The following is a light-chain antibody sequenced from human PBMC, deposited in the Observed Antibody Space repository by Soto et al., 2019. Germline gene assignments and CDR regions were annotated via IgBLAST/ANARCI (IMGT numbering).Light chain of an antibody. J-gene: IGKJ1*01. CDR2: KAS. V-gene: IGKV1-5*03. CDR3: QQYNSWT. CDR1: QSSSRW. Sequence: DIQMTQSPSTLSASVGDTVTITCRASQSSSRWLAWYQQKPGKAPKLLIYKASSLESGVPSRFNGSGSGTEFTLTITSLQPDDFATYYCQQYNSWTFGQGTKVEIK.